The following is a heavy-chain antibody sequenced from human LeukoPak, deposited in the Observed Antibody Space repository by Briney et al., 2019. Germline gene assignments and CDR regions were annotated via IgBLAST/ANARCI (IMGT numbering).Heavy chain of an antibody. Sequence: PSETLSLTCTVPGDTISNYHWSWLRQPPGKGLKWIGYMYNSGAINYNPSLSSRITISEDTTEKQFSVLRTPVTDADTAVYYCWATMKRDYGDTNLDYWGQGTLVTVSS. CDR1: GDTISNYH. CDR3: WATMKRDYGDTNLDY. J-gene: IGHJ4*02. D-gene: IGHD4-17*01. CDR2: MYNSGAI. V-gene: IGHV4-4*09.